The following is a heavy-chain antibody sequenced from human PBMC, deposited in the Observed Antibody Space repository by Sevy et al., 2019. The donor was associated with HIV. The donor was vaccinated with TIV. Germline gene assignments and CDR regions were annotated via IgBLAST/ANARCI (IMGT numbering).Heavy chain of an antibody. D-gene: IGHD3-22*01. CDR3: AKADSSGYYYLDY. V-gene: IGHV3-30*18. CDR1: GFTFSSYG. Sequence: GGSLRLSSAASGFTFSSYGMHWVRQAPGKGLEWVAVISYDGSNKYYADSVKGRFTISRDNSKNTLYLQMNSLRAEDTAVYYCAKADSSGYYYLDYWGQGTLVTVSS. CDR2: ISYDGSNK. J-gene: IGHJ4*02.